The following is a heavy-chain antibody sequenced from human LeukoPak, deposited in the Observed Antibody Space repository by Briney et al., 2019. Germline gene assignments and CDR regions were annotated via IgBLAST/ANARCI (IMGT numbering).Heavy chain of an antibody. V-gene: IGHV3-33*01. CDR2: IGYDGNNK. CDR1: GFTFSSYG. CDR3: ARIGYCSSTSCFSPWGYGMDV. J-gene: IGHJ6*02. D-gene: IGHD2-2*01. Sequence: PGGSLRLSCAASGFTFSSYGMHWVRQAPGKGLEWVAFIGYDGNNKYYADSVKGRFTISRDNAKNSLYLQMNSLRAEDTAVYYCARIGYCSSTSCFSPWGYGMDVWGQGTTVTVSS.